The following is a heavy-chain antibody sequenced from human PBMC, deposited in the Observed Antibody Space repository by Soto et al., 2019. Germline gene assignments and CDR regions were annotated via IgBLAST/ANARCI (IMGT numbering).Heavy chain of an antibody. V-gene: IGHV4-4*07. CDR2: IYTSGST. Sequence: TLSLTCTVSGGSISSHYWSWIRQPAGKGLEWIGRIYTSGSTNYNPSLKSRVTMSVDTSKNQFSLKLSSVTAADTAVYYCARGKRQQLNYFDYWGQGTLVTVSS. CDR1: GGSISSHY. D-gene: IGHD6-13*01. J-gene: IGHJ4*02. CDR3: ARGKRQQLNYFDY.